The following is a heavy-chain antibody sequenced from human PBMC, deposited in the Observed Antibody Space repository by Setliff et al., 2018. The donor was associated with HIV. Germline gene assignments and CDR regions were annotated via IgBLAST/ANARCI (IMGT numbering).Heavy chain of an antibody. J-gene: IGHJ3*02. CDR3: AREDGSNSHDTFEI. D-gene: IGHD1-1*01. CDR2: IYYTGST. CDR1: GGSISNDH. Sequence: SETLSLTCTVSGGSISNDHWHWIRQSPGRGLEWIGYIYYTGSTNYNPSLKSRVAMSVDSSNHQFSLKLTSVTPADTAIYYCAREDGSNSHDTFEIWGQGILVTVS. V-gene: IGHV4-59*01.